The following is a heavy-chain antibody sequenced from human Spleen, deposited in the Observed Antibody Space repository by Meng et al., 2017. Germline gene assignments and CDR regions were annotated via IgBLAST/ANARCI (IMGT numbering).Heavy chain of an antibody. D-gene: IGHD2-15*01. CDR2: IYYSGST. CDR1: GGSMRNSNW. CDR3: ARVGACSGGSCYFRLFDY. Sequence: QVQLQESGPGLVKPSGTLSLTCAGSGGSMRNSNWWSWVRQPPGKGPEWIGYIYYSGSTYYNPSLKSRVTMSVDTSKNQFSLKLSSVTDADTVVYYCARVGACSGGSCYFRLFDYWGQGMLVTVSS. V-gene: IGHV4-4*02. J-gene: IGHJ4*02.